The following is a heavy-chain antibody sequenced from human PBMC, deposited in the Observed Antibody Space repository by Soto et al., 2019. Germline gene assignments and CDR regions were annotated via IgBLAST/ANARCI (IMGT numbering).Heavy chain of an antibody. V-gene: IGHV5-10-1*01. CDR1: GYSFTSYW. J-gene: IGHJ6*02. D-gene: IGHD2-21*01. Sequence: GECLKISCKGSGYSFTSYWISWVRQMPVKGLEWMGRIDPSDSYTNYSPSFQGHVTISADKSISTAYLQWSSLKASDTAMYYCARTFRDTYYYYGMDVWGQGTTVTVSS. CDR3: ARTFRDTYYYYGMDV. CDR2: IDPSDSYT.